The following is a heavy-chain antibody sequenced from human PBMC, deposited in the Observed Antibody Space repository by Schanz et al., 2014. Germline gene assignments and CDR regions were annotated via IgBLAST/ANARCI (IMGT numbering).Heavy chain of an antibody. D-gene: IGHD2-2*01. CDR2: INNSGST. J-gene: IGHJ4*02. Sequence: QVQLQESGPGLVKPSDTLSLTCAVSGGFISSINWWSWVRQSPGTGLEWIGEINNSGSTNYNPSLKSRVPIPLDKSKSQFSLTLNAVTAADTAVYYCARDERDLPRSLFVFWGQGTLVTVSS. V-gene: IGHV4-4*02. CDR1: GGFISSINW. CDR3: ARDERDLPRSLFVF.